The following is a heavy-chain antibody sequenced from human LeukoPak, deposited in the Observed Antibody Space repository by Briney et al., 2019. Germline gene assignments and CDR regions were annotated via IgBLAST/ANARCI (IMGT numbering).Heavy chain of an antibody. V-gene: IGHV1-69*01. CDR2: IIPIFDTA. CDR3: ARDGTAGTSLYNWFDP. CDR1: GGTFSSYA. Sequence: ASVKVSCKASGGTFSSYAISWVRQAPGQGLEWMGGIIPIFDTANYAQKFQGRVTITADESTSTAYMELSSLRSEDTAVYYCARDGTAGTSLYNWFDPWGQGTLVTVSS. D-gene: IGHD2-2*01. J-gene: IGHJ5*02.